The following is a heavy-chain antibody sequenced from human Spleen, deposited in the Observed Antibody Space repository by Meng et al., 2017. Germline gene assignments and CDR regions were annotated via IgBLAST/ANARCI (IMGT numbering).Heavy chain of an antibody. Sequence: GAGMVKPSEPLCLPWSVYGGSFGGYYWSWIRQPPGKGLEWIGEINHSGSTHYNPSLESRATISVDTSQNNLSLKLSSVTAADSAVYYCARGPTTMAHDFDYWGQGTLVTVSS. CDR1: GGSFGGYY. D-gene: IGHD4-11*01. CDR3: ARGPTTMAHDFDY. J-gene: IGHJ4*02. V-gene: IGHV4-34*01. CDR2: INHSGST.